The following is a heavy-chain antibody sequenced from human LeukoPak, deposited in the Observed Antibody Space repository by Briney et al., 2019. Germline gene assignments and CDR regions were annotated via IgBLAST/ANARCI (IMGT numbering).Heavy chain of an antibody. CDR2: ISYDGSNK. D-gene: IGHD6-13*01. V-gene: IGHV3-30-3*01. CDR1: GFTFSSYA. CDR3: ARDNSWSDY. Sequence: GRSLGLSCAASGFTFSSYAMHWVRQAPGKGLEWVAVISYDGSNKYYADSVKGRFTISRDNSKNTLYLQMNSLRAEDTAVYYCARDNSWSDYWGQGTLVTVSS. J-gene: IGHJ4*02.